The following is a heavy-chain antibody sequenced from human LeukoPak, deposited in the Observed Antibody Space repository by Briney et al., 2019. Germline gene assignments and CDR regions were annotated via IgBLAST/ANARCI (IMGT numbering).Heavy chain of an antibody. CDR2: ISYDGSNK. V-gene: IGHV3-30-3*01. Sequence: GGSLRLSCAASGFTLSSYAMHWVRQAPGKGLEWVAVISYDGSNKYYADSVKGRFTISRDNSKNTLYLQMNSLRAEDTAVYYCARLQGSAFDYWGQGTLVTVSS. J-gene: IGHJ4*02. D-gene: IGHD2-15*01. CDR1: GFTLSSYA. CDR3: ARLQGSAFDY.